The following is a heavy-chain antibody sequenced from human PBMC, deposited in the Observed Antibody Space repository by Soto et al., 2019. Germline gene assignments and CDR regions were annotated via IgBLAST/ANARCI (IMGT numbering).Heavy chain of an antibody. Sequence: PSETLSLTCAVYGGSFSGYYWSWIRQPPGKGLEWIGEINHSGSTNYNPSLKSRVTISVDTSKNQFSLKLSSVTAADTAVYYCARGIERWLRYHPHYVFDPWGQGTLVTVSS. CDR3: ARGIERWLRYHPHYVFDP. J-gene: IGHJ5*02. D-gene: IGHD5-12*01. CDR2: INHSGST. V-gene: IGHV4-34*01. CDR1: GGSFSGYY.